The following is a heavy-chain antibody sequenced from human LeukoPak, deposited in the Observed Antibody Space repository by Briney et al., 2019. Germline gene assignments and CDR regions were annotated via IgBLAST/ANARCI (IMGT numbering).Heavy chain of an antibody. Sequence: PSETLSLTCAVHGGSFSGYYWSWIRQPPGKGLEWIGEINHSGSTNYNPSLKSRVTISVDTSKNQFSLKLSSVTAADTAVYYCARGYSYSSSSKTTPDFDHWGQGTLVTVSS. J-gene: IGHJ4*02. V-gene: IGHV4-34*01. CDR1: GGSFSGYY. D-gene: IGHD6-6*01. CDR3: ARGYSYSSSSKTTPDFDH. CDR2: INHSGST.